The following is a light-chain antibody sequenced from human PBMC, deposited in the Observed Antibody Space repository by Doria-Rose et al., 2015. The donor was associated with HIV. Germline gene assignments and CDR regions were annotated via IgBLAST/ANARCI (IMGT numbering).Light chain of an antibody. J-gene: IGKJ3*01. CDR1: QSVSSN. CDR3: QQRSNWPPIFT. CDR2: DAS. Sequence: LSPGERATLSCRASQSVSSNLAWYQQKPGQAPRLLIYDASNRATGIPARFSGSGSGTDFTLTISSLEPEDFAVYFCQQRSNWPPIFTFGPGTKVEI. V-gene: IGKV3-11*01.